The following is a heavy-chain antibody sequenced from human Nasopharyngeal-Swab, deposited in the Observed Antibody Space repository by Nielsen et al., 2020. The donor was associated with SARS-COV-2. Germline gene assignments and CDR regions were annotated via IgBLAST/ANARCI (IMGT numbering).Heavy chain of an antibody. V-gene: IGHV1-46*01. D-gene: IGHD2-15*01. Sequence: ASVKVSCKASGYTFTSYYMHWVRQAPGLGLEWMGIINPSGGSTRYAQKFQGRVTMTRDTSTSTVYMELSSLRSEDTAVYYCARSLNIVVVVAAKDYYYYGMDVWGQGTTVTVSS. CDR1: GYTFTSYY. J-gene: IGHJ6*02. CDR2: INPSGGST. CDR3: ARSLNIVVVVAAKDYYYYGMDV.